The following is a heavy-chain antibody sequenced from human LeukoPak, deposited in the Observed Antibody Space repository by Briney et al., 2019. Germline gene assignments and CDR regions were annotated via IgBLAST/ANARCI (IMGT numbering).Heavy chain of an antibody. CDR1: GFTVSSNY. Sequence: GGSLRLSCAASGFTVSSNYMSWVRQAPGKGLECVSVIYSGGSTYYADPVKGRFTISRDNSKNTLYLQMNSLRAEDTAVYYCAKDQGGIVLMVYAIGGLTHHHWGQGTLVTVSS. CDR3: AKDQGGIVLMVYAIGGLTHHH. J-gene: IGHJ5*02. D-gene: IGHD2-8*01. CDR2: IYSGGST. V-gene: IGHV3-53*01.